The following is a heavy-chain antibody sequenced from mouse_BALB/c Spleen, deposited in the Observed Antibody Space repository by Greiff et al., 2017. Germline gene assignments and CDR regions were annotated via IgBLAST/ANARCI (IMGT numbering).Heavy chain of an antibody. CDR3: ARGYAAY. V-gene: IGHV5-17*02. CDR1: GFTFSSFG. CDR2: ISSGSSTI. J-gene: IGHJ3*01. Sequence: EVKVEESGGGLVQPGGSRKLSCAASGFTFSSFGMHWVRQAPEKGLEWVAYISSGSSTIYYADTVKGRFTISRDNPKNTLFLQMTSLRSEDTAMYYCARGYAAYWGQGTLVTVSA. D-gene: IGHD1-2*01.